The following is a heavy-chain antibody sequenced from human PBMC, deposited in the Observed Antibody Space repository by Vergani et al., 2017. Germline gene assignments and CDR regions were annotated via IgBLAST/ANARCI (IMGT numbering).Heavy chain of an antibody. CDR1: GGSISSGSYY. CDR3: ARTWYYYDSSGADRSYYFDY. D-gene: IGHD3-22*01. Sequence: QLQLQESGPGLVKPSETLSLTCTVSGGSISSGSYYWSWIRQPAGKGLEWIGRIYTSGSTNYNPSLKSRVTISVDTSKNQFSLKLSSVTAADTAVYYCARTWYYYDSSGADRSYYFDYWGQGTLVTVSS. J-gene: IGHJ4*02. CDR2: IYTSGST. V-gene: IGHV4-61*02.